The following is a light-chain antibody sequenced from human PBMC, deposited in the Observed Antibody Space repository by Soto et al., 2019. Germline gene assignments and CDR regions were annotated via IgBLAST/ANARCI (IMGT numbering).Light chain of an antibody. CDR1: QSVSSN. Sequence: EIVMTQSPATLSVSPGERATLSCRASQSVSSNLAWYQQKPGQAPRLLIYGASTRATGIPARFSGSGSGTEFSLTISSLQSEDFAVYYCQQYNNWPPGPFGPGNKVDIK. J-gene: IGKJ3*01. V-gene: IGKV3-15*01. CDR3: QQYNNWPPGP. CDR2: GAS.